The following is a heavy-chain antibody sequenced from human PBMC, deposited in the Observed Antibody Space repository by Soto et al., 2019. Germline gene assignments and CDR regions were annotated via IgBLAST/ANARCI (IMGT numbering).Heavy chain of an antibody. CDR2: ISGSGGST. Sequence: GGSLRLSCAASGFTFSSYAMSWVRQAPGKGLEWVSAISGSGGSTYYADSVKGRFTISRDNSKNTLYLQMNSLRAEDTAVYYCAKSLQGMDTAMATDYYMDVWGKGTTVTVSS. CDR3: AKSLQGMDTAMATDYYMDV. D-gene: IGHD5-18*01. V-gene: IGHV3-23*01. J-gene: IGHJ6*03. CDR1: GFTFSSYA.